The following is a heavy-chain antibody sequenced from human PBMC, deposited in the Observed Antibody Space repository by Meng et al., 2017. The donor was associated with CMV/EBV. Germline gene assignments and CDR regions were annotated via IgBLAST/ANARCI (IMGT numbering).Heavy chain of an antibody. D-gene: IGHD2-2*01. CDR1: GGSISSGDYY. V-gene: IGHV4-30-4*08. J-gene: IGHJ4*02. CDR3: ARVGRTSCYDY. CDR2: IYYSGST. Sequence: QRQQQRSGQGLVKPSQTLSLTSTVAGGSISSGDYYWSWSRQPPGKGLEWIGYIYYSGSTYYNPSLKSRVTISVDTSKNQFSLKLSSVTAADTAVYYCARVGRTSCYDYWGQGTLVTVSS.